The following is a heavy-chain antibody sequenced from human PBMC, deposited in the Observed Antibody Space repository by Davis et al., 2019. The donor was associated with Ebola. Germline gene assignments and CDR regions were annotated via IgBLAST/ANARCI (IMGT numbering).Heavy chain of an antibody. J-gene: IGHJ4*02. CDR3: ALPAVADKEDYFDY. CDR1: GYTFTGYY. Sequence: MLGGSLRLSCAASGYTFTGYYMHWVRQAPGQGLEWMGRINPNSGGTNYAQKFQGRVTMTRDTSISTAYMELSRLRSDDTAVYYCALPAVADKEDYFDYWGQGTLVTVSS. D-gene: IGHD6-19*01. CDR2: INPNSGGT. V-gene: IGHV1-2*06.